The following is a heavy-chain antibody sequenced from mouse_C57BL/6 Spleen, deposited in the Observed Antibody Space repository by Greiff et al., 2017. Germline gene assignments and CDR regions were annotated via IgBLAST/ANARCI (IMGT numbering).Heavy chain of an antibody. CDR3: TRGDYDYETWFAY. CDR2: IYPGNSDT. CDR1: GYTFTSYW. D-gene: IGHD2-4*01. V-gene: IGHV1-5*01. J-gene: IGHJ3*01. Sequence: EVQVVESGTVLARPGASVKMSCKTSGYTFTSYWMHWVKQRPGQGLEWIGAIYPGNSDTSYNQKFKGKAKLTAVTSASTAYMELSSLTNEDSAVYYCTRGDYDYETWFAYWGQGTLVTVSA.